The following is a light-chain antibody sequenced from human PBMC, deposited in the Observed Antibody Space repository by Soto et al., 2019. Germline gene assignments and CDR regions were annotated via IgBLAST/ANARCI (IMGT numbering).Light chain of an antibody. V-gene: IGKV4-1*01. CDR3: QQYYSTPRT. CDR1: QSVLYSSNDKNC. J-gene: IGKJ1*01. CDR2: WAS. Sequence: DIVMTQSPDSLAVSLGERATINCKSSQSVLYSSNDKNCLAWYQQKPGQPPKLLIYWASTRESGVPDRFSGSGSGTDFTLTISSLQAEDVAVYSCQQYYSTPRTFGQGTKVEIK.